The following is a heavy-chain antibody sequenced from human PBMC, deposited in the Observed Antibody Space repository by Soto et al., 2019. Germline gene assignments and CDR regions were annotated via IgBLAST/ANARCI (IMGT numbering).Heavy chain of an antibody. D-gene: IGHD3-3*01. J-gene: IGHJ6*03. CDR2: LSGSGTAT. CDR3: AKEPHYDFWSGGPCDYGCNLDV. Sequence: FESGRGLVKPGGTLRLSCAASGSTVSTYAMTWVRQAPGKGLEWVSTLSGSGTATYYADSVKGRFTISRDNAEDTLYLDMNSLRVEDTSIFYSAKEPHYDFWSGGPCDYGCNLDVWSKGATVIVSS. CDR1: GSTVSTYA. V-gene: IGHV3-23*01.